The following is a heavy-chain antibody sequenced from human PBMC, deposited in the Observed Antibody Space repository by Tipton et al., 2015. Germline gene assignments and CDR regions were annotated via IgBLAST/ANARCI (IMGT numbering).Heavy chain of an antibody. V-gene: IGHV4-39*07. CDR3: ACQDYDSLTRDYQTVDY. CDR1: GGSVSTSNYY. D-gene: IGHD3-9*01. CDR2: TSHSGNT. J-gene: IGHJ4*02. Sequence: TLSLTCTVSGGSVSTSNYYWGWIRQPPGKGLEWIGSTSHSGNTYYNPSLKSRVTMSRDTSKNQFSLKLTSVTAADTAVYYCACQDYDSLTRDYQTVDYWGQGTLVTVSS.